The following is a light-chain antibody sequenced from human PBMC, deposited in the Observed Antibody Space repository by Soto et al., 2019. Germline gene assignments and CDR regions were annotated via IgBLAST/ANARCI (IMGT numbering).Light chain of an antibody. V-gene: IGKV4-1*01. J-gene: IGKJ2*01. Sequence: DIVLTQSPDSLAVSLGERATINCKSSQSVLYSSSNQNYLVWYQQKPGQPPKLLIYWVSTRESGVPDRFSGSGSGTDFTLTISSLQAEDVAVYYCQQYFSTPFTFGQGTKLEIK. CDR3: QQYFSTPFT. CDR2: WVS. CDR1: QSVLYSSSNQNY.